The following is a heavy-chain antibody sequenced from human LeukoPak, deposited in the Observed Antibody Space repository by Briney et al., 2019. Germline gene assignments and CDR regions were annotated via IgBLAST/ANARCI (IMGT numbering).Heavy chain of an antibody. CDR2: INQDGTDK. J-gene: IGHJ5*02. CDR1: GFTFSGRW. CDR3: AREIVGTHKSRFDP. D-gene: IGHD1-26*01. Sequence: GGSLRLSCAASGFTFSGRWMSWLRQAPGKGLEWVANINQDGTDKYYVDSVKGRFTISRDNAKNSLYLQMNSLRAEDTAVYYCAREIVGTHKSRFDPWGQGTLVTVSS. V-gene: IGHV3-7*03.